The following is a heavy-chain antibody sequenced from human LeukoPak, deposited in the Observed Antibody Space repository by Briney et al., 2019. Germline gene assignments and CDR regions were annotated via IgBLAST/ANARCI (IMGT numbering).Heavy chain of an antibody. CDR3: AKDKSSSWYYFDY. D-gene: IGHD6-13*01. CDR1: GFTFSSYA. J-gene: IGHJ4*02. CDR2: ISGSGGST. Sequence: GRSLRLSCAASGFTFSSYAMSWVRQAPGKGLEWVSAISGSGGSTYYADSVKGRFTISRDNSKNTLYLQMNSLRAEDTAVYYCAKDKSSSWYYFDYWGQGTLVTVSS. V-gene: IGHV3-23*01.